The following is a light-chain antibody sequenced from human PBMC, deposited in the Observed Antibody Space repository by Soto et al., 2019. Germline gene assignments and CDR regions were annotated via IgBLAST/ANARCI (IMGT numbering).Light chain of an antibody. J-gene: IGKJ3*01. Sequence: DIVMTQTPLSLSVNPGQPASISGKSSQSLLHCDGRTYLYWSLQKPGQPQQLLIYEVSNRFSGVPAMFSGSASGTDFPLKISLVEPGDVGVYYCMRSIQLRLTFGTGTKVNIK. CDR3: MRSIQLRLT. CDR2: EVS. CDR1: QSLLHCDGRTY. V-gene: IGKV2D-29*01.